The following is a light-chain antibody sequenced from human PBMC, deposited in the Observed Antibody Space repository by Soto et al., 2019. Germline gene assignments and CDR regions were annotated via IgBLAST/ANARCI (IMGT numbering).Light chain of an antibody. Sequence: QSVLTQPPSASGTPGQRVFISCSGSSSNIGGTNYAYWYQQLPGAAPKLLMHSNNLRPSGVPERISGSKSGTSASLAISGLRSEDEAVYYCASWAGRLGAVIFGGGTKVTVL. CDR1: SSNIGGTNY. CDR2: SNN. CDR3: ASWAGRLGAVI. V-gene: IGLV1-47*02. J-gene: IGLJ2*01.